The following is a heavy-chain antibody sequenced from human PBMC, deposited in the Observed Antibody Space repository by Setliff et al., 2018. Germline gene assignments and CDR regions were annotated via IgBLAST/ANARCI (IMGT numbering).Heavy chain of an antibody. V-gene: IGHV1-24*01. CDR3: ATVDIVATITGGYYFDY. CDR2: FDPEDGET. CDR1: GYTLTELS. D-gene: IGHD5-12*01. J-gene: IGHJ4*02. Sequence: ASVKVSCKVSGYTLTELSMHWVRQAPGKGLEWMGGFDPEDGETIYAQRFQGRVTMTEDTSTDTAYMELSSLRSEDTAVYYCATVDIVATITGGYYFDYWGQGTLVTVSS.